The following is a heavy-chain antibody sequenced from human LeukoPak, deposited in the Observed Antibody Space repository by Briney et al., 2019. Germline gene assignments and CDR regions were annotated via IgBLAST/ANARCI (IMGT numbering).Heavy chain of an antibody. V-gene: IGHV4-59*08. Sequence: SETLSLTCSVSGGSIGTYYWSWIRQSPGKGLEWIGYIYVTGTRYNPYLQSRVTISVDRSRNQFFLKMSSVTAADTAVYYCARHIGGGIEDMDVWGKGTKVIVSS. D-gene: IGHD3-16*02. CDR3: ARHIGGGIEDMDV. CDR2: IYVTGT. J-gene: IGHJ6*03. CDR1: GGSIGTYY.